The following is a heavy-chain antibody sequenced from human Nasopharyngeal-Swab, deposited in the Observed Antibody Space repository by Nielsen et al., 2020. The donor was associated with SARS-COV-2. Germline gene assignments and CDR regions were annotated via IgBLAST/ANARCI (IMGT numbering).Heavy chain of an antibody. D-gene: IGHD5-12*01. V-gene: IGHV3-15*01. CDR3: TTDIVATNFDY. CDR1: GFTFSNAW. J-gene: IGHJ4*02. CDR2: IKSKTDGGTT. Sequence: GESLKISCAASGFTFSNAWMCWVRQAPGKGLEWVGRIKSKTDGGTTDYAAPVKGRFTISRDDSKNTLYLQMNSLKTEDTAVYYCTTDIVATNFDYWGQGTLVTVSS.